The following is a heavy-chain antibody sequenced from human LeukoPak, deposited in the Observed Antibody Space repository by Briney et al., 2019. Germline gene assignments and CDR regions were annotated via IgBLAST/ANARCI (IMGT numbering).Heavy chain of an antibody. V-gene: IGHV3-23*01. CDR1: GFTFTSYA. Sequence: PGGSLRLSCSASGFTFTSYAMSWVRQGPGEGLECVSVISDSGGSTYYADSVKGQFTISRENSKNTLYLQMNSFRADDTAVYYCAKRRWLGGIGVADPFDYWGQGTLVTVSS. CDR2: ISDSGGST. J-gene: IGHJ4*02. D-gene: IGHD6-19*01. CDR3: AKRRWLGGIGVADPFDY.